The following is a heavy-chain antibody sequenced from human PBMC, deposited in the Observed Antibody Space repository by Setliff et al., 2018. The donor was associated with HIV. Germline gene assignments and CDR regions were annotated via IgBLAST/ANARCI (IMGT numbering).Heavy chain of an antibody. CDR1: GGIISSDSFF. CDR3: ARGSRGYSYAYYYYYMDV. J-gene: IGHJ6*03. D-gene: IGHD5-18*01. V-gene: IGHV4-61*10. CDR2: IHGDGST. Sequence: PSETLSLTCTVSGGIISSDSFFWSWIRQPAGKGLEWIGSIHGDGSTNYNPSLKSRVTISVDTSKNQFSLKLSSVTAADTAVYYCARGSRGYSYAYYYYYMDVWGKGTTVTVSS.